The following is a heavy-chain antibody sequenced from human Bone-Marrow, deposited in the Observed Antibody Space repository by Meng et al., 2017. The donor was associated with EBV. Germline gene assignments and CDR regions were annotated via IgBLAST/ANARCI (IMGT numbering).Heavy chain of an antibody. Sequence: QSQLQESGPGMVKPSGALSLPCAGAGAFISSGYWWTWVRQPPGKGLEWIGEVSHSGSTNYNPSLKSRVTISLDKSENQFFLKVTSVTAADTAVYYCAASPGWWRLDYWGQGTLVTVSS. CDR1: GAFISSGYW. CDR2: VSHSGST. J-gene: IGHJ4*02. CDR3: AASPGWWRLDY. V-gene: IGHV4-4*02. D-gene: IGHD6-19*01.